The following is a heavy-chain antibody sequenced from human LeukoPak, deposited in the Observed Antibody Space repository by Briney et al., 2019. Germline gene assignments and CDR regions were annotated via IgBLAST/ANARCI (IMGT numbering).Heavy chain of an antibody. J-gene: IGHJ4*02. CDR3: ARGRGYNSFDY. CDR1: GGSFSGYY. CDR2: INHSGST. V-gene: IGHV4-34*01. D-gene: IGHD5-24*01. Sequence: SSETLSLTCAVYGGSFSGYYWSWIRQPPGKGLEWIGEINHSGSTNYDPSLKSRVTISVDKSKNQFSLKLSSVTAAVTAVYYCARGRGYNSFDYWGQGTLVTVSS.